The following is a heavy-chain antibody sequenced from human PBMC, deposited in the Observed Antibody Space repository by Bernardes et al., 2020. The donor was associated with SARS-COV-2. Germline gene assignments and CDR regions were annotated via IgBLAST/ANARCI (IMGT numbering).Heavy chain of an antibody. CDR1: GYTFTSYA. CDR2: INAGNGNT. V-gene: IGHV1-3*01. J-gene: IGHJ6*02. Sequence: ASVKVSCKASGYTFTSYAMHWVRQAPGQRLEWMGWINAGNGNTKYSQKFQGRVTITRDTSASTAYMELSSLRSEDTAVYYCARDLEYDILTGYPVVYYYYGMDVWGQGTTVTVSS. CDR3: ARDLEYDILTGYPVVYYYYGMDV. D-gene: IGHD3-9*01.